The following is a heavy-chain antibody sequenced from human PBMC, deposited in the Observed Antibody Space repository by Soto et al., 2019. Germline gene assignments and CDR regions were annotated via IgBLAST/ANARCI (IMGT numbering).Heavy chain of an antibody. D-gene: IGHD1-26*01. CDR2: IYDTGRT. CDR1: GGSISSSY. V-gene: IGHV4-59*01. J-gene: IGHJ1*01. Sequence: PSETLSLTCTVSGGSISSSYWSWIRQSPGKGLEWIGSIYDTGRTNYNPSLESRVTISVDRSKNQFSLKLTSVTAADRAVYYCARDRGGTFHLWAQGTLVTVSS. CDR3: ARDRGGTFHL.